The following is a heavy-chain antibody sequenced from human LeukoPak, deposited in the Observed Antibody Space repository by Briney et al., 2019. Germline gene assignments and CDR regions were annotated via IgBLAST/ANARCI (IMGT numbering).Heavy chain of an antibody. Sequence: ASVKVSCKASGYTFTSYYMHWVRQAPGQGLEWMGIINPSGGSTSYAQKFQGRVTMTRDTSTSTVHMELSSLRSEDTAVYYCASRDPVEMATNDFDYWGQGTLVTVSS. CDR1: GYTFTSYY. CDR3: ASRDPVEMATNDFDY. CDR2: INPSGGST. D-gene: IGHD5-24*01. V-gene: IGHV1-46*01. J-gene: IGHJ4*02.